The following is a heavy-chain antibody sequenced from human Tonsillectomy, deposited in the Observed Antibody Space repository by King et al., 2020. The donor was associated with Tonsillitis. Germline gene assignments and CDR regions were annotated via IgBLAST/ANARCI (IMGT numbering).Heavy chain of an antibody. D-gene: IGHD4-17*01. CDR1: GFTFSSYG. J-gene: IGHJ3*02. V-gene: IGHV3-30*02. CDR2: IRYDGSNK. CDR3: AKDGPDYGDYNGGPAFDI. Sequence: VQLVESGGGVVQPGGSLRLSCAASGFTFSSYGMHWVRQAPGKGLEWVAFIRYDGSNKYYADSVKGRFTISRDNSKNTLYLQMNSLGADDTAVYSCAKDGPDYGDYNGGPAFDIWGQGTMVTVSS.